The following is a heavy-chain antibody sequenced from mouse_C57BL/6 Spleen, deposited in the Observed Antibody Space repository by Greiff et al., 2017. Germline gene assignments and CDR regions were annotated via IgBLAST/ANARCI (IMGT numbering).Heavy chain of an antibody. CDR2: IDPSDSET. J-gene: IGHJ2*01. CDR1: GYTFTSYW. V-gene: IGHV1-52*01. CDR3: ARSRTAQATGYFDY. D-gene: IGHD3-2*02. Sequence: QVQLQQPGAELVRPGSSVKLSCKASGYTFTSYWMHWVKQRPIQGLEWIGNIDPSDSETHYNQKFKDKATLTVDKSSSTAYMQLSSLTSEDSAVYYCARSRTAQATGYFDYWGQGTTLTVSS.